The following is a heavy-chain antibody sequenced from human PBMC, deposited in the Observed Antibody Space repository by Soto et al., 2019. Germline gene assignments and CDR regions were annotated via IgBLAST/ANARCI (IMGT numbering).Heavy chain of an antibody. J-gene: IGHJ4*02. CDR1: GYTFATYD. Sequence: QVQLVQSGAEVKKPGASVKVSCKASGYTFATYDFAWVRQATGQGFEWMGWMNPNTGNTGYAQAFRGRVTMTRNTSITTAYMELSSLRSEDTAVYFCARRKERSGPYYLDYWGQGTLVTVSS. CDR3: ARRKERSGPYYLDY. D-gene: IGHD6-25*01. V-gene: IGHV1-8*01. CDR2: MNPNTGNT.